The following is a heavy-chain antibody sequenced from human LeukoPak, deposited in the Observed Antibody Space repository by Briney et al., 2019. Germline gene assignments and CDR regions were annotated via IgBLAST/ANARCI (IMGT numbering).Heavy chain of an antibody. CDR2: ISGSGDST. Sequence: GGSLRLSCATSGFTFSTYAMSWVRQAPGKGLEWVSGISGSGDSTNYADSVKGRFTIAIDNSKNTLHLQMNSLRAEDTAVYYCAKDGLAAAGISYFDYWGQGTLVTVSS. D-gene: IGHD6-13*01. CDR3: AKDGLAAAGISYFDY. V-gene: IGHV3-23*01. CDR1: GFTFSTYA. J-gene: IGHJ4*02.